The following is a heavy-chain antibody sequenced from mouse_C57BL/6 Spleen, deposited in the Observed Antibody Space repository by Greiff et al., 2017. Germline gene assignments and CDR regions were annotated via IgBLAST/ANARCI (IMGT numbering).Heavy chain of an antibody. V-gene: IGHV1-47*01. CDR3: ARKGLSANWDGYFDY. CDR1: GYTFTTYP. D-gene: IGHD4-1*01. Sequence: VQLQQSGAELVKPGASVKMSCKASGYTFTTYPIEWMKQNHGKSLEWIGNFHPYNDDTKYNEKFKGKATLTVEKSSSTVYLELSRLTSDNAAVYYCARKGLSANWDGYFDYWGQGTTLTVSS. J-gene: IGHJ2*01. CDR2: FHPYNDDT.